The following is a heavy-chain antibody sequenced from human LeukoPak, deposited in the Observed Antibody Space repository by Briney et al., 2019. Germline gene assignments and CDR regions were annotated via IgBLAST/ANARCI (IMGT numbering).Heavy chain of an antibody. CDR2: IDYSGST. Sequence: PSETLSLTCTVSGDSISSSYYYWGWIRQPPGKGLEWIGSIDYSGSTYHNPSLKSRVTISVDTSKNQFSLKLSSVTAADTAVYYCARGLSTSYMDPWGQGTLVTVSS. CDR3: ARGLSTSYMDP. V-gene: IGHV4-39*07. CDR1: GDSISSSYYY. J-gene: IGHJ5*02. D-gene: IGHD2-2*01.